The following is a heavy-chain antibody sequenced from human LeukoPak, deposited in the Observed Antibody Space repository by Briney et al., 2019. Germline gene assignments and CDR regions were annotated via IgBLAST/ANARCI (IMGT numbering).Heavy chain of an antibody. CDR3: AISNYYGSGSLDY. Sequence: GGSLRLSCAASGFTFSSYAMSWVRQAPGKGLEWVSAIRGSGGSTYYADSVKGRFTISRDNSKNTLYLQMNSLRAEDTAVYYCAISNYYGSGSLDYWGQGTLVTVSS. V-gene: IGHV3-23*01. D-gene: IGHD3-10*01. CDR1: GFTFSSYA. CDR2: IRGSGGST. J-gene: IGHJ4*02.